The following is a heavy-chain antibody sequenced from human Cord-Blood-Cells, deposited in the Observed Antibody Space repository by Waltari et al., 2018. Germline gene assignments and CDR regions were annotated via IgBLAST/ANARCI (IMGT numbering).Heavy chain of an antibody. D-gene: IGHD3-9*01. V-gene: IGHV4-39*01. J-gene: IGHJ3*02. CDR3: ASIDITSDAFDI. CDR1: GGSISSSSYY. Sequence: QLQLQESGPGLVKPSETLSLTCTVSGGSISSSSYYWGWIRQPPGKGLEWIGSIYYSGSTYDNPSIKSRVTISVDTSKNQFSLKLSSVTAADTAVYYCASIDITSDAFDIWGQVTMVTVSS. CDR2: IYYSGST.